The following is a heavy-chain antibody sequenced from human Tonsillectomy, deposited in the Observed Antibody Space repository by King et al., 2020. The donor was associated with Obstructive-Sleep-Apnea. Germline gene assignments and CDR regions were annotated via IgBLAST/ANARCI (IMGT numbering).Heavy chain of an antibody. V-gene: IGHV4-34*12. Sequence: QVQLQQWGAGLLKPSETLSLTCAVYGGSFSGYYWSWIRQPPGKGLEWIGEIIHSGSTNYNPSLKSRVTISVDTSKNQFSLKLGSVTAADTAVYYCARAPGWNDVGWGQGTLVTVSS. D-gene: IGHD1-1*01. CDR3: ARAPGWNDVG. CDR1: GGSFSGYY. CDR2: IIHSGST. J-gene: IGHJ4*02.